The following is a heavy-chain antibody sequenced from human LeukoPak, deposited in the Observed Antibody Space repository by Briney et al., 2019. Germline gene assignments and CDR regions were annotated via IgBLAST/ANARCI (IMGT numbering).Heavy chain of an antibody. D-gene: IGHD3-10*01. J-gene: IGHJ4*02. CDR2: INQDGNDK. Sequence: GGSLRLSCAASGFTFSSYEMNWVRQVPGKGLEWVANINQDGNDKHYVDSVKGRITISRDNAKNSLYLQLNSLRAEDTTVYYCARDNDYKIDYWGQGTLVTVSS. V-gene: IGHV3-7*01. CDR3: ARDNDYKIDY. CDR1: GFTFSSYE.